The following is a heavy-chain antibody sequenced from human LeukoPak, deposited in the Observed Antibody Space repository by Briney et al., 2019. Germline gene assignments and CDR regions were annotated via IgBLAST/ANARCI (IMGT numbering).Heavy chain of an antibody. CDR1: GFSFRTTT. CDR2: ISYDERSN. Sequence: GGSLRLSCAASGFSFRTTTMHWVRQAPGKGLEWVGLISYDERSNYYADSVKGRCTISRDNSNNMVYLQMSSLRPEDTAVYYCAREQRSGSYYDALDIWGQGTVVTVSS. D-gene: IGHD1-26*01. J-gene: IGHJ3*02. V-gene: IGHV3-30*04. CDR3: AREQRSGSYYDALDI.